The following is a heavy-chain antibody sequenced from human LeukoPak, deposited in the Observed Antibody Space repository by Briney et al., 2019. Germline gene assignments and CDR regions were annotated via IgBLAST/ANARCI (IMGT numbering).Heavy chain of an antibody. Sequence: ASVKVSCKASGYTFTNYAMHWVRQAPGQRLEWRGWINGGNGNTKYSQEFQGRVTITRDTSASTAYMEVSSLRSEDMAVYYCARARYESRIWPKSRYDYYYYMDVWGKGTTVTVSS. D-gene: IGHD1-14*01. J-gene: IGHJ6*03. CDR1: GYTFTNYA. V-gene: IGHV1-3*03. CDR2: INGGNGNT. CDR3: ARARYESRIWPKSRYDYYYYMDV.